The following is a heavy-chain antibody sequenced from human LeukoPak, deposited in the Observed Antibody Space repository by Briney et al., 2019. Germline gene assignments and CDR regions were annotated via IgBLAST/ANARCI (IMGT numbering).Heavy chain of an antibody. Sequence: SETLSLTCTVSGGSISSSSYYWGWIRQPPGKGLEWIGSIYYSGSTYYNPSLKSRVTISVDTSKNQFSLKLSSVTAADTAGYYCARVSSSSSSFDYWGQRTLVTVSS. CDR3: ARVSSSSSSFDY. CDR2: IYYSGST. V-gene: IGHV4-39*07. D-gene: IGHD6-6*01. J-gene: IGHJ4*02. CDR1: GGSISSSSYY.